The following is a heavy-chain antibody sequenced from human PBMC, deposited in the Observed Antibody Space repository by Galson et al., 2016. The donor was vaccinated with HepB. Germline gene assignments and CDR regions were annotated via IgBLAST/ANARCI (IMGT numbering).Heavy chain of an antibody. CDR1: GFVFSNFG. CDR2: ISTRRTT. D-gene: IGHD3-22*01. J-gene: IGHJ5*02. CDR3: AREKKSRSSGYLNWFDP. Sequence: SLRLSCAASGFVFSNFGLSWVRQAPGKGLEWVASISTRRTTYYSDSVQGRFTISRDNSNNTLYLQMNGLRAEDTAVYYCAREKKSRSSGYLNWFDPWGQGTLVTVSS. V-gene: IGHV3-23*01.